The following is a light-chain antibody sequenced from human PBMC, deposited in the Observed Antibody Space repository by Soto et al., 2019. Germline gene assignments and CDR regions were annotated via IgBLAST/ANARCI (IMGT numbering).Light chain of an antibody. J-gene: IGKJ1*01. V-gene: IGKV4-1*01. CDR3: QQYYITPRT. Sequence: DIVMTQSPDSLAVSLGERATINCKSSQSVLYSSNNKNYLAWYQQKPGQAPKLIISWASTRESGVPDRFSGRGSGTDFSLTISSLQAEDVAVYYCQQYYITPRTLGQGTKVEI. CDR2: WAS. CDR1: QSVLYSSNNKNY.